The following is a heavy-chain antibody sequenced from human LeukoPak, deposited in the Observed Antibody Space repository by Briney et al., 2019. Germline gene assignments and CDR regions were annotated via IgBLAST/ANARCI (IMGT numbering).Heavy chain of an antibody. Sequence: GGSLRLSCSASGFTFSRFWMSWDRQAPGKGLEYVALIKQGGSEIYHMDSVKGRFTISRDDATNSLYLQMNSLRVEDTALYYCARDRESESDSEGDYWGQGTLVTVSS. V-gene: IGHV3-7*01. D-gene: IGHD4-11*01. J-gene: IGHJ4*02. CDR3: ARDRESESDSEGDY. CDR2: IKQGGSEI. CDR1: GFTFSRFW.